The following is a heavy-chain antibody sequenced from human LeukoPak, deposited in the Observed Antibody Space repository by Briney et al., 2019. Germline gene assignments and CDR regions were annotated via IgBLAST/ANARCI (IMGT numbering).Heavy chain of an antibody. CDR2: IYYSGST. J-gene: IGHJ4*02. CDR3: ARMDPLEDIRYFDRLSSYFDY. Sequence: PSETLSLTCTVSGGSISSGGYYWSWIRQHPGKGLEWIGYIYYSGSTYYNPSLKSRVTISVDTSKNQFSLKLSSVTAADTAVYYCARMDPLEDIRYFDRLSSYFDYWGQGTLVTVSS. V-gene: IGHV4-31*03. CDR1: GGSISSGGYY. D-gene: IGHD3-9*01.